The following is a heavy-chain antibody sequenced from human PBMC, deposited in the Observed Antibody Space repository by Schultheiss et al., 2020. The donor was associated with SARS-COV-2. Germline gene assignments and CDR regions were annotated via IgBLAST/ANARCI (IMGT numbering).Heavy chain of an antibody. CDR2: IKQDGSEK. V-gene: IGHV3-7*03. CDR3: AKDGYYDILTGPSGMDV. J-gene: IGHJ6*02. Sequence: GGSLRLSCAASGFTFSNAWMSWVRQAPGKGLEWVANIKQDGSEKYYVDSVKGRFTISRDNSKNTLYLQMNSLRAEDTAVYYCAKDGYYDILTGPSGMDVWGQGTTVTVSS. D-gene: IGHD3-9*01. CDR1: GFTFSNAW.